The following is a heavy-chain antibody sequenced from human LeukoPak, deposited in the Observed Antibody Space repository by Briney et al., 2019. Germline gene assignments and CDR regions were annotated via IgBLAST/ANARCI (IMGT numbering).Heavy chain of an antibody. CDR2: VHISGTT. Sequence: TSETLSLTCTVAGEYISSYYWSWIRQSAENGLEWIGRVHISGTTHYNPSLQGRVTMSVDTSKNQFSLNLNSVTAADTAVYYCARDAGDAYHDWYFDRWGRGTVVTVSS. CDR3: ARDAGDAYHDWYFDR. D-gene: IGHD4-17*01. CDR1: GEYISSYY. V-gene: IGHV4-4*07. J-gene: IGHJ2*01.